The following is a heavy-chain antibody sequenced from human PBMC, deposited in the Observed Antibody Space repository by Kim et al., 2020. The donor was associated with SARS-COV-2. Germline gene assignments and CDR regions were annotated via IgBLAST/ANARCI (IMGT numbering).Heavy chain of an antibody. J-gene: IGHJ3*02. CDR2: T. CDR3: ARDRGGMAFDI. V-gene: IGHV4-4*02. Sequence: TNCNPSLKSRVTRSVDKPKNQFSLTLSSVTAADTAVYYCARDRGGMAFDIWGQGTMVTVSS. D-gene: IGHD3-10*01.